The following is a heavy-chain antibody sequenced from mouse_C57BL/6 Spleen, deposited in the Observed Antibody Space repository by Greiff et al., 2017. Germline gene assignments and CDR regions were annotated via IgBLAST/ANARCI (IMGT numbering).Heavy chain of an antibody. D-gene: IGHD2-1*01. CDR1: GYAFSSYW. CDR3: ARHYGNSYAMDY. CDR2: IYPGDGDT. V-gene: IGHV1-80*01. Sequence: VKLVESGAELVKPGASVKISCKASGYAFSSYWMNWVKQRPGKGLEWIGQIYPGDGDTNYNGKFKGKATLTADKSSSTAYMQLSSLTSEDSAVYFCARHYGNSYAMDYWGQGTSVTVSS. J-gene: IGHJ4*01.